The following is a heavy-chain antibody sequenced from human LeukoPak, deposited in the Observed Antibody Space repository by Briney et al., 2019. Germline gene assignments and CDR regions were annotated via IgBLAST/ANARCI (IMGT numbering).Heavy chain of an antibody. J-gene: IGHJ4*02. CDR3: ARDFEFGSAAGTPN. V-gene: IGHV3-21*01. CDR2: ISSSSSYI. CDR1: GFTFSAYN. Sequence: PGGSLRLSCAASGFTFSAYNMNWVRRTPGKGLEWVSSISSSSSYIYYADSVKGRFTISRDNAKNSLYLQMNSLRAEDTAVYYYARDFEFGSAAGTPNWGQGTLVTVSS. D-gene: IGHD6-13*01.